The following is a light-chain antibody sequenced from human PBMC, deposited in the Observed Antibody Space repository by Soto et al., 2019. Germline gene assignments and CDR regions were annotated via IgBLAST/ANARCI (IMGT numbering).Light chain of an antibody. Sequence: IILTQSPGTLSLSPGERVTLSCKASQTINNNYVAWYQQRPGRAPRLLVYGASARATGIPDRFRGSGAGTDFSLTISRLEPEDFAVYYCQHHGDFIGFGGGTKV. J-gene: IGKJ4*01. CDR2: GAS. CDR3: QHHGDFIG. CDR1: QTINNNY. V-gene: IGKV3-20*01.